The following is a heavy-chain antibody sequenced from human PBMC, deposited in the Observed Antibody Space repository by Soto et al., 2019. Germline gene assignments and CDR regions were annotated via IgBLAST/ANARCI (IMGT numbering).Heavy chain of an antibody. CDR3: ERDYGIAAAVYHLDY. Sequence: GGSLRLSCAASGFTFSSYWMHWVRQAPGKGLVWVSRINSDGSSTSYADSVKGRFTISRDNAKNTLYLQMNSLRAEDTAVYYCERDYGIAAAVYHLDYWGQGTLVTVSS. D-gene: IGHD6-13*01. CDR2: INSDGSST. CDR1: GFTFSSYW. J-gene: IGHJ4*02. V-gene: IGHV3-74*01.